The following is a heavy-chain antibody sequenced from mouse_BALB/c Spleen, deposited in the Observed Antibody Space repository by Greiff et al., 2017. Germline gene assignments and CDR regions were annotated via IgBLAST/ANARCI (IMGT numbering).Heavy chain of an antibody. Sequence: EVQLVESGPSLVKPSQTLSLTCSVTGDSITSGYWNWIRKFPGNKLEYMGYISYSGSTYYNPSLKSRISITRDTSKNQYYLQLNSVTTEDTATYYCARFYYDYGYYAMDYWGQGTSVTVSS. CDR3: ARFYYDYGYYAMDY. D-gene: IGHD2-4*01. CDR1: GDSITSGY. J-gene: IGHJ4*01. V-gene: IGHV3-8*02. CDR2: ISYSGST.